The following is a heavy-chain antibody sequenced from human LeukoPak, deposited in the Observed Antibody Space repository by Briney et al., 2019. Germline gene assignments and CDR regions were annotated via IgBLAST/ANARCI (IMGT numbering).Heavy chain of an antibody. V-gene: IGHV4-59*08. CDR1: GDSITSTY. J-gene: IGHJ4*02. CDR2: IYYNGDT. Sequence: SETLSLTCTVSGDSITSTYWSWIRQPPGKGLEYLGYIYYNGDTNYNPSLRGRLTLSLDMSKNQFSLKLTSVTAADTALYFCAKTARVPYYWGQGILVTVSS. CDR3: AKTARVPYY. D-gene: IGHD3-16*01.